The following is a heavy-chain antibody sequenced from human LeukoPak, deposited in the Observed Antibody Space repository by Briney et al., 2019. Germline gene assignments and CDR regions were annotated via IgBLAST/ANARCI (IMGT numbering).Heavy chain of an antibody. J-gene: IGHJ1*01. D-gene: IGHD2-15*01. CDR3: AGRGHRYSRD. CDR2: ISDSGIT. Sequence: SETLSLSCTVSGDSVSSGYWTWIRQSPGKGLEWIGYISDSGITDYNPSLKSRLTISVDTPNNKFSLNLHSVTAADTAVYYCAGRGHRYSRDWGQGILVTVSS. CDR1: GDSVSSGY. V-gene: IGHV4-4*09.